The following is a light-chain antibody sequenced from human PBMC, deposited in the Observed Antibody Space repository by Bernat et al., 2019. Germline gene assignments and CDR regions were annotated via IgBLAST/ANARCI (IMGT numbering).Light chain of an antibody. CDR3: LQYNSDPCT. CDR2: GSS. J-gene: IGKJ3*01. Sequence: SVGDRVTITCRASPDINTSLPWYQQNPGTAPKRLIYGSSSLDSGVPSRFSVSGSGTDFTLTISSLQPEDVATYYRLQYNSDPCTFGPGTKLDSK. V-gene: IGKV1-13*02. CDR1: PDINTS.